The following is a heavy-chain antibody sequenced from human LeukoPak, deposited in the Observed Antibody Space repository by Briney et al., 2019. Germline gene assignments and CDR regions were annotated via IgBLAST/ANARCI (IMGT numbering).Heavy chain of an antibody. CDR1: GGSISPYY. Sequence: SETLSLTCTVSGGSISPYYWSWIRQPPGKGLEWIGEINHSGATSSNPSLKSRVTISMDTSKNQFSLKLTSVTAADTAMYYCASPRSSHWYGVYAFDIWGQGTMVTVSS. CDR3: ASPRSSHWYGVYAFDI. CDR2: INHSGAT. J-gene: IGHJ3*02. V-gene: IGHV4-34*01. D-gene: IGHD6-19*01.